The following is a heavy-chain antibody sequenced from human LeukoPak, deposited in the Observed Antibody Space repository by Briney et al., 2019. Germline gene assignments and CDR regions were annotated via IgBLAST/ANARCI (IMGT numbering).Heavy chain of an antibody. CDR2: IYPGDSDT. CDR3: ARHMAAADTYYYYGMDV. J-gene: IGHJ6*02. V-gene: IGHV5-51*01. CDR1: GYSFTSYW. Sequence: PGESLKISCKGSGYSFTSYWIGWVRQMPGKGLEWMGIIYPGDSDTRYSPSFQGQVTISADKSISTAYLQWSSLKASDTAMYYCARHMAAADTYYYYGMDVWGQGTTVTVSS. D-gene: IGHD6-13*01.